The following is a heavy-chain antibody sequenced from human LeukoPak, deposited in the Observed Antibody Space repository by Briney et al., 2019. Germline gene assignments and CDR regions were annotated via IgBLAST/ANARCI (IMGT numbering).Heavy chain of an antibody. V-gene: IGHV3-74*01. Sequence: GGSLRLSCAASGFTFSSYWMHWVRQAPEKGLVWVSRINSDGSSTSYADSVKGRFTISRDNAKNTLYLQMNSLRAEDTAVYYCASVKVAGLYYYYGMDVWGQGTTVTVSS. D-gene: IGHD6-19*01. CDR1: GFTFSSYW. J-gene: IGHJ6*02. CDR3: ASVKVAGLYYYYGMDV. CDR2: INSDGSST.